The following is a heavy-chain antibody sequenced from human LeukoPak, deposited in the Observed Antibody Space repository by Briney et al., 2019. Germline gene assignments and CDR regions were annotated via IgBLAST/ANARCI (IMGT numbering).Heavy chain of an antibody. Sequence: TLSLTCTVSGGSISSGSYYWSWIRQPAGKGLEWIGRIYTSGSTNYNPSLKSRVTISVDTSKNQFSLKLSSVTAADTAVYYCARDSGSYGDWGQGTLVTVSS. D-gene: IGHD1-26*01. V-gene: IGHV4-61*02. CDR1: GGSISSGSYY. CDR3: ARDSGSYGD. CDR2: IYTSGST. J-gene: IGHJ4*02.